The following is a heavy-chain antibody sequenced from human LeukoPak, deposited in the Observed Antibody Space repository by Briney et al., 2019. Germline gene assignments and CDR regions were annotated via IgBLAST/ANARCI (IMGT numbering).Heavy chain of an antibody. D-gene: IGHD3-22*01. J-gene: IGHJ4*02. V-gene: IGHV1-69*04. CDR1: GGTFSSYT. Sequence: SVKVSCKASGGTFSSYTISWVRQAPGQGLEWMGRIIPTLGIANYAQKFQGRVTITADKSTSTAYMELSSLRSEDTAVYYCARDGYYYDSSGALDYWGQGTLVTVSS. CDR2: IIPTLGIA. CDR3: ARDGYYYDSSGALDY.